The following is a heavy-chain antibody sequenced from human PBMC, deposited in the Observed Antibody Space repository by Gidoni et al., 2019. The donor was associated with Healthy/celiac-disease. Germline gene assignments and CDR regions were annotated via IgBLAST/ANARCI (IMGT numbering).Heavy chain of an antibody. CDR3: AREIGAEISIHYYMDV. CDR1: GGSFSGYY. Sequence: QVQLQQWGAGLLKPSETLSLTCAVYGGSFSGYYWSWIRQPPGKGLEWIGEINHSGSTNYNPSLKSRVTISVDTSKNQFSLKLSSVTAADTAVYYCAREIGAEISIHYYMDVWGKGTTVTVSS. CDR2: INHSGST. V-gene: IGHV4-34*01. J-gene: IGHJ6*03. D-gene: IGHD6-6*01.